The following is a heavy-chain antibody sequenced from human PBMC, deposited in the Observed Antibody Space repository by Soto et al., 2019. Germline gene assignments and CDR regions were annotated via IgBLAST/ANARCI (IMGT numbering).Heavy chain of an antibody. D-gene: IGHD2-15*01. CDR2: IYYSGST. Sequence: PSETLSLTCTVSGGSISSYYWSWIRQPPGKGLEWIGYIYYSGSTNYNPSLKSRVTISVDTSKNQFSLKLSSVTAADTAVYCCARDPGYFSGGSCYSHFDYWGQGTLVTVSS. CDR3: ARDPGYFSGGSCYSHFDY. J-gene: IGHJ4*02. V-gene: IGHV4-59*01. CDR1: GGSISSYY.